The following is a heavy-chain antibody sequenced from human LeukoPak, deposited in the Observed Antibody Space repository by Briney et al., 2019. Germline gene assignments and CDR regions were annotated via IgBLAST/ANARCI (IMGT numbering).Heavy chain of an antibody. CDR1: GYTLTELS. D-gene: IGHD4-17*01. J-gene: IGHJ6*02. CDR3: ARDQAVTTGLYYYGMDV. Sequence: GASVKVSCKVSGYTLTELSMHRVRQAPGKGLEWMGGFDPEDGETIYAQKFQGRVTMTEDTSTDTAYMELSSLRSEDTAVYYCARDQAVTTGLYYYGMDVWGQGTTVTVSS. CDR2: FDPEDGET. V-gene: IGHV1-24*01.